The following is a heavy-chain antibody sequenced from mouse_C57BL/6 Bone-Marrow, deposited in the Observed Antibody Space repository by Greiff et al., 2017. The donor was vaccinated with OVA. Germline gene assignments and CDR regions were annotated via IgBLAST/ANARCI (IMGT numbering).Heavy chain of an antibody. D-gene: IGHD1-1*01. CDR1: GFNIKNTY. CDR3: ARGNFGSSFYAMDY. V-gene: IGHV14-3*01. J-gene: IGHJ4*01. CDR2: IDPANDNT. Sequence: VQLQQSVAELVRPGASVKLSCTASGFNIKNTYMHWVKQRPEQGLEWIGRIDPANDNTKYAPKFQGKANMTADTSSTTAYLQLSSLSSEDTAVYCCARGNFGSSFYAMDYWGQGTSVTVSS.